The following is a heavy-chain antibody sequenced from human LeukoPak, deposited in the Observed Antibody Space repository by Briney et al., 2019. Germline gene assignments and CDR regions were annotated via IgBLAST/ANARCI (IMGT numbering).Heavy chain of an antibody. CDR2: IYPGDSDT. V-gene: IGHV5-51*01. Sequence: GESLKISCKGYGFSFSSYWIGWVRQMPGKGLEWMGIIYPGDSDTRYSPSFQGQVTISADKSISTAYLQWSSLKASDTAMYYCARQRGFNSYEMQYYFDYWGQGSLVTVSS. J-gene: IGHJ4*02. CDR1: GFSFSSYW. D-gene: IGHD5-12*01. CDR3: ARQRGFNSYEMQYYFDY.